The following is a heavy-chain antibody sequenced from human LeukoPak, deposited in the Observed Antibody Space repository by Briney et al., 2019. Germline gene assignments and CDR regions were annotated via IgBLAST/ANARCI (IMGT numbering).Heavy chain of an antibody. D-gene: IGHD5-24*01. CDR1: EFTFSSYW. CDR3: AREGGRGDYNG. CDR2: INTDGSGT. V-gene: IGHV3-74*01. J-gene: IGHJ4*02. Sequence: GGSLRLSCAASEFTFSSYWMHWVRQVPGKGLVWVSRINTDGSGTSNADSVKGRFTISRDNARNSLYLQMNSLRDEDTAMYYCAREGGRGDYNGWGQGTLVTVSS.